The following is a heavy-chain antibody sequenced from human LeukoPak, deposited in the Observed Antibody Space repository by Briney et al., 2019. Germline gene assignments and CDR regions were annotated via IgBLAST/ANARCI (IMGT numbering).Heavy chain of an antibody. Sequence: PGGSLRLSCAASGFTFSSYSMNWVRQAPGKGLEWVSSISSSSSYIYYADSVKGRFTISRVNAKNSLYLQMNSLRAEDTAMYYCVKDFGRNLGGPGYWGRGTLVTVSS. CDR3: VKDFGRNLGGPGY. CDR1: GFTFSSYS. V-gene: IGHV3-21*04. CDR2: ISSSSSYI. J-gene: IGHJ4*02. D-gene: IGHD3-10*01.